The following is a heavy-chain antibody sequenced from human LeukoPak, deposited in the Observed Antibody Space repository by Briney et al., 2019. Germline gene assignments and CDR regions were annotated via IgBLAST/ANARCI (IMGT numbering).Heavy chain of an antibody. Sequence: AGGSLRLSCAASGFTFSSYDMHWVRQATGKGLEWVSGLVTAGDIYYAGPVKGRFTISREDAKNSLYLQMNSLRAGDTAVYFCARAYGDYGFDFWGRGTLVTVSS. D-gene: IGHD4-17*01. CDR1: GFTFSSYD. J-gene: IGHJ4*01. CDR2: LVTAGDI. V-gene: IGHV3-13*01. CDR3: ARAYGDYGFDF.